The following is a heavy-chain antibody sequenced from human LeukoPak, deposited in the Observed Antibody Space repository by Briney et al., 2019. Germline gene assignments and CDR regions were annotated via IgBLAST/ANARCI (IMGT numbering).Heavy chain of an antibody. CDR2: MFYGETT. Sequence: RPSETLSLTCIVSGDSIRSSGYYWRWIRQPPGKGLEWIGSMFYGETTSYSPSLQSRVTISLDTSKNQFSLRLNSVTAADTAVYYCARLERSRMDGAQYWGQGTLVTVSS. V-gene: IGHV4-39*01. D-gene: IGHD4/OR15-4a*01. CDR1: GDSIRSSGYY. J-gene: IGHJ4*02. CDR3: ARLERSRMDGAQY.